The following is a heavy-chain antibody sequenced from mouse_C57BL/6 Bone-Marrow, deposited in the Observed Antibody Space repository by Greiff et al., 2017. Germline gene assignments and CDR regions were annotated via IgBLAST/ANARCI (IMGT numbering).Heavy chain of an antibody. CDR2: ISSGGSYT. CDR3: ARRGQSYYGNEVWFAY. J-gene: IGHJ3*01. D-gene: IGHD2-1*01. CDR1: GFTFSSYG. Sequence: EVKVVESGGDLVKPGGSLKLSCAASGFTFSSYGMSWVRQTPDKRLEWVATISSGGSYTYYPDSVKGRFTISRDNAKNTLYLQMSSLKSEDTAMYYCARRGQSYYGNEVWFAYWGQGTLVTVSA. V-gene: IGHV5-6*02.